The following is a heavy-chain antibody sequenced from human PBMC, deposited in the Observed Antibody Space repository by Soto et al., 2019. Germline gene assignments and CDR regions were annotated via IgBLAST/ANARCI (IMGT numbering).Heavy chain of an antibody. J-gene: IGHJ4*02. Sequence: QVQLVESGGGVVQPGRSLRLSCAASGFTFTNYGMHWVRHTPGKGLEWLAVISYDGSHNLYADSVKGRFTISRDNSKNTVSLQMNSLRPEDTAVYYCARDLGPDVSASYPYFWGQGTMVTVSS. V-gene: IGHV3-30*03. CDR3: ARDLGPDVSASYPYF. CDR2: ISYDGSHN. CDR1: GFTFTNYG. D-gene: IGHD3-10*01.